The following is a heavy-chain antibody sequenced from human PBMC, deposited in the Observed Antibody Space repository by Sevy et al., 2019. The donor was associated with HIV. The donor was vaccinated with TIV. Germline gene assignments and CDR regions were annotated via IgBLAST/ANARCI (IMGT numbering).Heavy chain of an antibody. Sequence: ASVKVSCKASGYTFAVYYMHWVRQAPGQGLEWMGRINPNSGVTNYAQKFQGRVTMTRDTCITTAYMELNRLGSDDTAVYYCAVLATISSFDYWGQGSLVTVSS. V-gene: IGHV1-2*06. D-gene: IGHD5-12*01. CDR1: GYTFAVYY. CDR2: INPNSGVT. CDR3: AVLATISSFDY. J-gene: IGHJ4*02.